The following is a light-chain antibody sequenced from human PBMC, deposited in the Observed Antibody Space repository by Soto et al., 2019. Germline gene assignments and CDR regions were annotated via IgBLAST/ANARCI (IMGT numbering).Light chain of an antibody. V-gene: IGLV2-11*01. CDR1: GSDVGDSSH. CDR2: EVN. J-gene: IGLJ3*02. CDR3: CSYDVSNVVL. Sequence: QSALTQPRSVSGSPGQSVTISCTATGSDVGDSSHVSWYQLHPGKAPKLMIYEVNNRPSGVPDRFSGSKSGSTASLTISGLRTEDEAHYYCCSYDVSNVVLFGGGTKLTVL.